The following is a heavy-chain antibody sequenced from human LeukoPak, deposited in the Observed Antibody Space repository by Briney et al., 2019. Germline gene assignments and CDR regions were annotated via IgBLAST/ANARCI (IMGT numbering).Heavy chain of an antibody. CDR1: GSTFTSSG. CDR2: ISAYHGNT. J-gene: IGHJ4*02. D-gene: IGHD3-9*01. Sequence: ASVKVSCKASGSTFTSSGISWVRQAPGQPLEWLGWISAYHGNTNYAQKLQRRITMTTDTFTSTAYMELGSLGSDNTAVYYCARAIMGGTYYDILAGPYYFDYWGQGTRVPVSA. CDR3: ARAIMGGTYYDILAGPYYFDY. V-gene: IGHV1-18*01.